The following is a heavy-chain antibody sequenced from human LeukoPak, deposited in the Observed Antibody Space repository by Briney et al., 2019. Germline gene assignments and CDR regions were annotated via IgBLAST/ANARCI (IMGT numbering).Heavy chain of an antibody. J-gene: IGHJ4*02. CDR3: AKEGYRYGYAIDY. CDR1: GFTFSTYA. D-gene: IGHD5-18*01. Sequence: GGSLRLSCAASGFTFSTYAMSWVRQAPGKGLEWDSAISGSGGSTYYADSVKGRFTISRDNSKNTLYLQMNSLRAEDTAVYYCAKEGYRYGYAIDYWGQGTLVTVSS. V-gene: IGHV3-23*01. CDR2: ISGSGGST.